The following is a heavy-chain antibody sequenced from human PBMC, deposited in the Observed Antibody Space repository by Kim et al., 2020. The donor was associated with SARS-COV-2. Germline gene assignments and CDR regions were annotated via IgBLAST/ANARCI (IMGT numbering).Heavy chain of an antibody. Sequence: GGSLRLSCAASGFTFSSYGMHWVRQAPGKGLEWVAVISYDGSNKYYADSVKGRFTISRDNSKNTLYLQMNSLRAEDTAVYYCAKDGGCDCSGGSCSPYFDYWGQGTLVTVSS. CDR1: GFTFSSYG. J-gene: IGHJ4*02. CDR3: AKDGGCDCSGGSCSPYFDY. CDR2: ISYDGSNK. D-gene: IGHD2-15*01. V-gene: IGHV3-30*18.